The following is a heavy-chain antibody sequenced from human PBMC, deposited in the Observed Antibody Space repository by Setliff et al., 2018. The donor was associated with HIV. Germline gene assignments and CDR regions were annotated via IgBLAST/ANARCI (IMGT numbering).Heavy chain of an antibody. V-gene: IGHV4-39*01. CDR1: GGSISSSSYY. CDR3: ATMGRRGWFIDY. CDR2: IYYSGRT. J-gene: IGHJ4*02. Sequence: SETLSLTCTVSGGSISSSSYYWGWIRQPPGKGLEWIGSIYYSGRTYYNPSLKSRVATSVEKSKNQFSLKLSSVTAADTAVYYCATMGRRGWFIDYWGQGTLVTVSS. D-gene: IGHD6-19*01.